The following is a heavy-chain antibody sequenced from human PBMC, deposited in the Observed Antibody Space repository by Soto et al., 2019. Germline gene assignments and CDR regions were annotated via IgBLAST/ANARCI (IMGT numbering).Heavy chain of an antibody. Sequence: QVQLVQSGAEVKKPGSSVKVSCKASGGTFSSYTISWVRQAPGQGLEWVGRIIPILGIANYAQKFQGRVTITADKSTSTAYMELSSLRSEDTAVYYCARAQVERPYYYGMDVWGQGTTVTVAS. CDR2: IIPILGIA. CDR1: GGTFSSYT. J-gene: IGHJ6*02. CDR3: ARAQVERPYYYGMDV. V-gene: IGHV1-69*02. D-gene: IGHD1-1*01.